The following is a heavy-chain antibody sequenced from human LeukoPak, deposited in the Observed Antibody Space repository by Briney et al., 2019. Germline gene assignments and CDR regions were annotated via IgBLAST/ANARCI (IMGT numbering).Heavy chain of an antibody. Sequence: GGSLRLSCAASGLTFDDYGMSWVRQAPGKGLEWVSGINWNGGSTGYADSVKGRFTISRNNAKNSLYLQMNSLRAEDTALYYCARDLDSYSSSLGYWGQGTLVTVSS. J-gene: IGHJ4*02. D-gene: IGHD6-6*01. CDR2: INWNGGST. CDR3: ARDLDSYSSSLGY. V-gene: IGHV3-20*04. CDR1: GLTFDDYG.